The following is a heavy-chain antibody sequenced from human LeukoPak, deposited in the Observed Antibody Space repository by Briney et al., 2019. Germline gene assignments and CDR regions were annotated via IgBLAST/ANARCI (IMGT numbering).Heavy chain of an antibody. V-gene: IGHV1-2*02. CDR3: ARGGIVASTTASFDY. D-gene: IGHD5-12*01. CDR1: GHTFTDYY. J-gene: IGHJ4*02. CDR2: INPNSGGT. Sequence: ASVKVSCKASGHTFTDYYMHWGRQAPGQGLGWMGWINPNSGGTSYAQKFQGRVTMTRDTSISTAYMELSRLRSDDTAVYYCARGGIVASTTASFDYWGQGTLVTVSS.